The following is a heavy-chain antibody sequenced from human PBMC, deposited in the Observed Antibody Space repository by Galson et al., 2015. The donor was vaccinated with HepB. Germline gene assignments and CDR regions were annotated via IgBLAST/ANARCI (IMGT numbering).Heavy chain of an antibody. CDR3: ARTGDGGGYYFDY. D-gene: IGHD3-22*01. CDR2: ISYDGSNNK. J-gene: IGHJ4*02. V-gene: IGHV3-30*09. CDR1: GFTFSSHA. Sequence: SLRLSCAASGFTFSSHAMHWVRQAPGKGLEWVALISYDGSNNKYYADSVKGRFAISRDNSKNTLSLQMNSLRPEDTAVYYCARTGDGGGYYFDYWGQGTLVTVSS.